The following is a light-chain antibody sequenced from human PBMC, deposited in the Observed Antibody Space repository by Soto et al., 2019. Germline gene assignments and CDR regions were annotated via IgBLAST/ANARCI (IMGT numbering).Light chain of an antibody. V-gene: IGLV3-21*04. J-gene: IGLJ2*01. CDR1: NIGSKS. Sequence: SYELTQPPSVSVAPGQTARITCGGDNIGSKSVHWYQQKPGQAPVLVIYYDSDRPSGIPERFSGSNSGNTATLTISRVEAGDERGYSCQVWDCRAELPIFGGGTKVTVL. CDR2: YDS. CDR3: QVWDCRAELPI.